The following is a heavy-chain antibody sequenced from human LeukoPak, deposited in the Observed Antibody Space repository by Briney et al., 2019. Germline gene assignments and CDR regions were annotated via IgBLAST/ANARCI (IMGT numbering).Heavy chain of an antibody. CDR1: GFTFSNYA. Sequence: PGGSLRLSCAPSGFTFSNYAMSWVRQAPGKGLEWVSAISASGGRTYYADSVKGRFTISRDNSKDTLYMQMNSLRAEDTAVYYCAKDFFLAPRYTPDYWGQGTLVTVSS. CDR2: ISASGGRT. D-gene: IGHD2-2*02. CDR3: AKDFFLAPRYTPDY. V-gene: IGHV3-23*01. J-gene: IGHJ4*02.